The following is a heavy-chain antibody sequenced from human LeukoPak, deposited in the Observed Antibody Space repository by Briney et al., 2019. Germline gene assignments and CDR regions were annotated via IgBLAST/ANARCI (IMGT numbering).Heavy chain of an antibody. J-gene: IGHJ3*02. D-gene: IGHD3-9*01. CDR2: INPNSGGT. V-gene: IGHV1-2*02. Sequence: ASVKVSCKASGYTFTSYDINWVRQATGQGLEWMGWINPNSGGTNYAQKFQARVTMTRDTSISTAYMELSRLRSDDTAVYYCARVGPRTNYDILTAAGDWIAFDIWGQGTMVTVSS. CDR1: GYTFTSYD. CDR3: ARVGPRTNYDILTAAGDWIAFDI.